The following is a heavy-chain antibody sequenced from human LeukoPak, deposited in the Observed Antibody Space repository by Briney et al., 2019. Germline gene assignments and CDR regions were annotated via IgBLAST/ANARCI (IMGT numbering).Heavy chain of an antibody. Sequence: ASVKVSCKASGYTFTSYYMHWVRQAPGQGLEWMGWVSGYNGNTNYAQKIQGRVTMTTDTFTSTAYMELRSLRSDDTAVYYCARDYYDSSGYSPLNWFDPWGQGTLVTVSS. CDR3: ARDYYDSSGYSPLNWFDP. V-gene: IGHV1-18*04. CDR2: VSGYNGNT. CDR1: GYTFTSYY. J-gene: IGHJ5*02. D-gene: IGHD3-22*01.